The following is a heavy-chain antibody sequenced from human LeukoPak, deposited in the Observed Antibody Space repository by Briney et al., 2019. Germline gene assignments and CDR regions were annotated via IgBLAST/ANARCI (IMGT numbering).Heavy chain of an antibody. D-gene: IGHD4-17*01. CDR3: VKDGVSRGIPDYGDYYYYYMDV. J-gene: IGHJ6*03. CDR1: GFTFSSYA. Sequence: GGSLRLSCAASGFTFSSYAMSWVRQAPGKGLEWVSAISGSGGSTYYADSVKGRFTISRDNSKNTLYLQMNSLRAEDTAVYDCVKDGVSRGIPDYGDYYYYYMDVWGKGTTVTVSS. V-gene: IGHV3-23*01. CDR2: ISGSGGST.